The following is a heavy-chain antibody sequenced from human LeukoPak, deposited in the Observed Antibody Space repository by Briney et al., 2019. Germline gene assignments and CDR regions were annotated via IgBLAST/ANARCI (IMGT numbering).Heavy chain of an antibody. CDR1: GFIFSQYS. J-gene: IGHJ5*02. CDR2: LRSSSET. D-gene: IGHD5-12*01. V-gene: IGHV3-48*01. Sequence: GSLRLSCAASGFIFSQYSMNWVRQAPGKGLEWVSHLRSSSETFYADSVKGRFTISRDNARNLMFLQMNNLRGEDTAIYYCARDAGNSGYGCDLWGQGTLVTVSS. CDR3: ARDAGNSGYGCDL.